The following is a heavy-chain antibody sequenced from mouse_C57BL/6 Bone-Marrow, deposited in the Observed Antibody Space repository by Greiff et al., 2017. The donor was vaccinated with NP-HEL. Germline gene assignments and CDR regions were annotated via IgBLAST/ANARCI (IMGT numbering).Heavy chain of an antibody. Sequence: VQLQQSGPELVKPGASVKISCKASGYAFSSSWMNWVKQRPGKGLEWIGRIYPGDGDTNYNGKFKGKATLTADKSSSTAYMQLSSLTSEDSAVYFCAARDSSGYAWFAYWGQGTLVTVSA. CDR1: GYAFSSSW. J-gene: IGHJ3*01. D-gene: IGHD3-2*02. CDR3: AARDSSGYAWFAY. V-gene: IGHV1-82*01. CDR2: IYPGDGDT.